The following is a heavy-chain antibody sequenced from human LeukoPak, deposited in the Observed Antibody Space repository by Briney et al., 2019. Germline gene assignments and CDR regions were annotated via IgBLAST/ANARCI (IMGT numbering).Heavy chain of an antibody. Sequence: SETLSLTCTVSGGSISSYYWSWIRQPPGKGLEWIGYIYYSGSTNYNPSLKSRVTISVDTSKNQFSLKLSSVTAADTAVYYCARSSGGHFDYWGQGTLVTVSS. V-gene: IGHV4-59*08. CDR2: IYYSGST. J-gene: IGHJ4*02. CDR3: ARSSGGHFDY. CDR1: GGSISSYY.